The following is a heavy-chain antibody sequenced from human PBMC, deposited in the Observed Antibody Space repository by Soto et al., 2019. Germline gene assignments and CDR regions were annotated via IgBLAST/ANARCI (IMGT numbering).Heavy chain of an antibody. V-gene: IGHV4-4*07. CDR3: ARDGAGAAAGTSHYYYYYGMDV. CDR2: IYTSGST. D-gene: IGHD6-13*01. Sequence: SETLSLTCTVSGGSISSYYWSWIRQPAGKGLEWIGRIYTSGSTNYNPSLKSRVTMSVDTSKNQFSLKLSSVAAADTAVYYCARDGAGAAAGTSHYYYYYGMDVWGQGTTVTVSS. J-gene: IGHJ6*02. CDR1: GGSISSYY.